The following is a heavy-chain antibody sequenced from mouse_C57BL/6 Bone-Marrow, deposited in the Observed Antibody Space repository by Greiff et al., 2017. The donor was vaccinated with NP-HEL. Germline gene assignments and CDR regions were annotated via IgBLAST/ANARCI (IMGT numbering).Heavy chain of an antibody. CDR1: GFSLTSYS. J-gene: IGHJ3*01. V-gene: IGHV2-2*02. Sequence: QVQLKESGPGLVQPSQSLSITCTVSGFSLTSYSVHWVRQSPGKGLEWLGVIWSGGSTDYNAAFIYRLSISKDNSKSQVFFKMNSLQANDTAIYYCARRGEYYGSIWFAYWGQGTLVTVSA. CDR3: ARRGEYYGSIWFAY. CDR2: IWSGGST. D-gene: IGHD1-1*01.